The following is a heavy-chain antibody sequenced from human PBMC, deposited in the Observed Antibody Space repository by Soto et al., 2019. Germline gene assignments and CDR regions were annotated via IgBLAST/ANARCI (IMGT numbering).Heavy chain of an antibody. CDR3: RWSSGRNELDY. CDR1: GGSISSSSYY. V-gene: IGHV4-39*01. J-gene: IGHJ4*02. Sequence: TSETLSLTCTVSGGSISSSSYYWGWIRQPPGKGLEWIGSVYYTGSTYYNPSLKSRVTISVDTATNNFSLRLISLTAADTAVYYYRWSSGRNELDYGGQGTLVTVSS. CDR2: VYYTGST. D-gene: IGHD2-8*01.